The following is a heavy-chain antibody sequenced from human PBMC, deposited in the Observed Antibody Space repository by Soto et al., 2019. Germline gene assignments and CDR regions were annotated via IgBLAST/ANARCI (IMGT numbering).Heavy chain of an antibody. CDR3: ARGRSIVVVPAARNAFDI. V-gene: IGHV4-31*03. D-gene: IGHD2-2*01. CDR1: GGSISSGGYY. Sequence: QVQLQESGPGLVKPSQTLSLTCTVSGGSISSGGYYWSWIRQHPGKGLEWIGYIYYSGSTYYNPSLKCRVTISVDTSKNQFSLKLSSVTAADTAVYYCARGRSIVVVPAARNAFDIWGQGTMVTVSS. CDR2: IYYSGST. J-gene: IGHJ3*02.